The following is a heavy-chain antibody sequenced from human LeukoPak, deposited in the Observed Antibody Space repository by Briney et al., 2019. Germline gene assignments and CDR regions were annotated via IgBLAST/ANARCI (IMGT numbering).Heavy chain of an antibody. CDR1: GFTFSSYS. J-gene: IGHJ4*02. CDR3: ARSVAAVAGHEDY. V-gene: IGHV3-21*01. D-gene: IGHD6-19*01. CDR2: ISSGSSYI. Sequence: GGPLRLSCAASGFTFSSYSMNWVRQAPGRGLEWVSFISSGSSYIYYADSVKGRFTISRDNAKNSLYLQMNSLRAEDTAVYYCARSVAAVAGHEDYWGQGTLVTVSS.